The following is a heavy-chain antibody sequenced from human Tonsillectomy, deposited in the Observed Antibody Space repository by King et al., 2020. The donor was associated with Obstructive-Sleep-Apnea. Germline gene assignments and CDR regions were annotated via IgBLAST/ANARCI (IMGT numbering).Heavy chain of an antibody. Sequence: VQLVESGGGLVQPGRSLRLSCAASGFIFDEFAMHWVRQVPGKGLEWVSGISWNNTRIGYADSVKGRFTIARDNAKNSLYLQMHSLRAEDTALYYCAKDMKFVGDIFDIWGQGTMVSVS. J-gene: IGHJ3*02. CDR3: AKDMKFVGDIFDI. D-gene: IGHD3-9*01. CDR1: GFIFDEFA. V-gene: IGHV3-9*01. CDR2: ISWNNTRI.